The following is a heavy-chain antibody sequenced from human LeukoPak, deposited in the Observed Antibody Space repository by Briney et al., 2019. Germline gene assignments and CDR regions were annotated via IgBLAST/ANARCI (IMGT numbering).Heavy chain of an antibody. Sequence: GGSLRLSCAASGFTFSRYYMHWVRQAPGKGLVWVSRINSDGSSTTYADSVKGRFTISRDNAKNTLYLQMNSLKVEDTAVYYCARDRYYDSSGGFFDYWGQGTLVTVSS. V-gene: IGHV3-74*01. D-gene: IGHD3-22*01. CDR3: ARDRYYDSSGGFFDY. CDR1: GFTFSRYY. CDR2: INSDGSST. J-gene: IGHJ4*02.